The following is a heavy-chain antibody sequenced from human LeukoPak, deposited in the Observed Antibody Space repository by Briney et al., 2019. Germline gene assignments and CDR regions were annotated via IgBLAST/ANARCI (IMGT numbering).Heavy chain of an antibody. CDR3: ARHPDYYGSGNYYYYMDV. V-gene: IGHV4-38-2*01. CDR2: IYDSGST. CDR1: GYSISSGYY. J-gene: IGHJ6*03. Sequence: SETLSLTCAVPGYSISSGYYWGWIRRPPGKGLEWIGCIYDSGSTYYNPSLRSRVTVPVDTPKNQFSLKLSSVTAADTAVYYCARHPDYYGSGNYYYYMDVWGKGTTVTVSS. D-gene: IGHD3-10*01.